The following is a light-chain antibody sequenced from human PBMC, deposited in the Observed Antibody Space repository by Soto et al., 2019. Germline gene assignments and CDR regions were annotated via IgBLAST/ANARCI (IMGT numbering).Light chain of an antibody. V-gene: IGKV3-20*01. J-gene: IGKJ5*01. Sequence: IVMTQSPATLSVSPGERATLASRASQSVTSTYLAWYQQKPGQAPRLLIYGVSSRAIGIPDRFSGSVSGSDFILTINRLEPEDFAVYYCQQYGSSHTFGQGTRLEIK. CDR3: QQYGSSHT. CDR1: QSVTSTY. CDR2: GVS.